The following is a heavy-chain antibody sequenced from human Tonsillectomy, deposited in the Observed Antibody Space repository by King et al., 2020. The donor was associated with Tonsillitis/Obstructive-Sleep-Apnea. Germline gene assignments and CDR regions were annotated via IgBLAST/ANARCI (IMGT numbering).Heavy chain of an antibody. CDR3: AKDFWSGFLVPFDT. Sequence: EVQLVESGGDLVQPGGSLRLSCAGSGFTFRSFGMSWVRQAPGKGLEWVSGISGSGSNTNYADSVKGRFTISRDNSKNTLYLRMSSLRAEDTAVYYCAKDFWSGFLVPFDTWGQGTLVTVSS. V-gene: IGHV3-23*04. J-gene: IGHJ4*02. D-gene: IGHD3-3*01. CDR1: GFTFRSFG. CDR2: ISGSGSNT.